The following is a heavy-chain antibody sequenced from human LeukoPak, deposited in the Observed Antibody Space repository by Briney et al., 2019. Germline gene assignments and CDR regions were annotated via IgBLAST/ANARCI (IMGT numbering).Heavy chain of an antibody. J-gene: IGHJ4*02. CDR2: INHSGST. Sequence: PSESLSLTCAVYGGSFRGYYWSWISQPPGKGLEWVGEINHSGSTNYNPSLKSRVTISVDTSKNQFSLKLSSVTAADTAVYSCARGRYGDYERYFDYWGQGTLVTVSS. CDR3: ARGRYGDYERYFDY. CDR1: GGSFRGYY. D-gene: IGHD4-17*01. V-gene: IGHV4-34*01.